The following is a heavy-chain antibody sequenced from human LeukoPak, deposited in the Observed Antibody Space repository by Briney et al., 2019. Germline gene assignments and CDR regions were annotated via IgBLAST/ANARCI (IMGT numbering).Heavy chain of an antibody. Sequence: GGSLRLSCAASGFTFSNYDMHWVRQAPGKGLEWVAVVSYDGNNKYYADSVKGRFTISRDNSKNTLYLQMNSLRGEDTAVRGEDTAVYYCAREAGDGEPTTLDYWGQGTLVTVSS. CDR2: VSYDGNNK. D-gene: IGHD3-10*01. J-gene: IGHJ4*02. CDR1: GFTFSNYD. V-gene: IGHV3-30-3*01. CDR3: DTAVYYCAREAGDGEPTTLDY.